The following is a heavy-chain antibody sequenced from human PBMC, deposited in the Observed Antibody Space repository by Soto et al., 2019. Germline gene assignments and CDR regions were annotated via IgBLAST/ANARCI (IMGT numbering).Heavy chain of an antibody. CDR3: ARRSNPQPAAMTRPSIFDY. D-gene: IGHD2-2*01. CDR1: GGSISSSNYY. CDR2: IYYSGST. J-gene: IGHJ4*02. V-gene: IGHV4-39*01. Sequence: QLQLQESGPGLVKPSETLSLTCTVSGGSISSSNYYWGWIRQPPGQGLEWIGSIYYSGSTYYHPYLKRQVTISEDTYKIQFSLKLSSVTAADTAVYYCARRSNPQPAAMTRPSIFDYWGQGTLVTGSS.